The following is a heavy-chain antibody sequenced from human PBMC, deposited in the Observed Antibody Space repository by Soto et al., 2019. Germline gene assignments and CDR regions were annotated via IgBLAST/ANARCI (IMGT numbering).Heavy chain of an antibody. Sequence: ASVKVSCKASGYTFTSYYMHWVRQAPGQGLEWMGVINPSDNSTTYAQKFQGRVTMTRDTSTSTVYMELTSLRSEDTAVYYCARARGWFDPWGQGXLVTVYS. CDR3: ARARGWFDP. CDR1: GYTFTSYY. V-gene: IGHV1-46*01. J-gene: IGHJ5*02. D-gene: IGHD3-10*01. CDR2: INPSDNST.